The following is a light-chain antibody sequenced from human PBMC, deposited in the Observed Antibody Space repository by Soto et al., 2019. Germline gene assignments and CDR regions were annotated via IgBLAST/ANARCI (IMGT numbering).Light chain of an antibody. J-gene: IGKJ2*01. V-gene: IGKV3-20*01. CDR2: GAA. CDR3: QQYGSSLYT. Sequence: EVVLTQSPDTLFLAPGERATLSCRASQSVRYNYLAWYQQNPGQAPRLLIYGAASRVTGIPDRFSGSGSGTDFTLTISRLEPEDFAVYYCQQYGSSLYTFGQGTKLEIK. CDR1: QSVRYNY.